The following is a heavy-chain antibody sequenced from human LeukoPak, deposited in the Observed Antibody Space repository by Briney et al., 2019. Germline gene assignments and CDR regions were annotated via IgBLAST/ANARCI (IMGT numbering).Heavy chain of an antibody. CDR1: GYSFTSYG. J-gene: IGHJ4*02. Sequence: ASVKVSCKSSGYSFTSYGINWVRQAPGQGLEWMGWISTDNGNTDYAQNLQGRVTVTTDTSTSTAYMAVRSLRSDDTAVYYCARAYSYGYGPLDYWGQGTLVTVSS. CDR3: ARAYSYGYGPLDY. CDR2: ISTDNGNT. D-gene: IGHD5-18*01. V-gene: IGHV1-18*04.